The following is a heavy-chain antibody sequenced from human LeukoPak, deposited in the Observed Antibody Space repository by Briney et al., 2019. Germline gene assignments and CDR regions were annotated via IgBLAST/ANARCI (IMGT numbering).Heavy chain of an antibody. CDR1: GYTFTGYY. J-gene: IGHJ4*02. D-gene: IGHD2-21*02. CDR2: INPNSGGT. Sequence: GASVKVSCKASGYTFTGYYMHWVRQPPGQGLEWMGWINPNSGGTNYAQKFQGRVTMTRDTSISTAYMELSRLRSDDTAVYYCARGKYCGGDCYLIPDYWGQGTLVTVSS. CDR3: ARGKYCGGDCYLIPDY. V-gene: IGHV1-2*02.